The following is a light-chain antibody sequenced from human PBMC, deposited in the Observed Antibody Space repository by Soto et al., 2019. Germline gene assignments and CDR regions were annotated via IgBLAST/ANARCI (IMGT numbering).Light chain of an antibody. CDR2: GAS. CDR3: QQYGSSPT. Sequence: EIVXTQSPGTLSSSPGERATLSCRASQSVSSNFLAWYQQKPGQTPRLLIYGASSRATGIPDRFSGSGSGTDFSLTISRLEPEDFAVYYCQQYGSSPTFGQGTKVDIK. V-gene: IGKV3-20*01. CDR1: QSVSSNF. J-gene: IGKJ1*01.